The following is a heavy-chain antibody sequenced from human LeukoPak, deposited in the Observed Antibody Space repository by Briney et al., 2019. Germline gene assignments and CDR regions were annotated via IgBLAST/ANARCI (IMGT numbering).Heavy chain of an antibody. V-gene: IGHV3-30*18. CDR3: AKAPYGSGYNWFDP. D-gene: IGHD3-10*01. CDR1: GFTFSSYG. Sequence: PGRSLRLSCAASGFTFSSYGMHWVRQAPGKGLEWVAVISYDGSNKYYADSVKGRFTISRDNSENTLYLQMNSLRAEDTAVYYCAKAPYGSGYNWFDPWGQGTLVTVSS. CDR2: ISYDGSNK. J-gene: IGHJ5*02.